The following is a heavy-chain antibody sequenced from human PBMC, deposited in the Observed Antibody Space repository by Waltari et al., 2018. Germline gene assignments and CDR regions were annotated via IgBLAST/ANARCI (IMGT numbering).Heavy chain of an antibody. CDR1: GFPFSDYG. Sequence: QIQLVESGGGVVQPGGSLRLSCVAPGFPFSDYGIHWVRQAPGKGLEWVAFIRSDASSTFYADSVKGRFTISRDDSKSILYLQLNSLRAEDTAVYYCARISGFYYDRGSLTFLYWGRGTLLTVSS. CDR2: IRSDASST. CDR3: ARISGFYYDRGSLTFLY. J-gene: IGHJ4*02. V-gene: IGHV3-30*02. D-gene: IGHD3-22*01.